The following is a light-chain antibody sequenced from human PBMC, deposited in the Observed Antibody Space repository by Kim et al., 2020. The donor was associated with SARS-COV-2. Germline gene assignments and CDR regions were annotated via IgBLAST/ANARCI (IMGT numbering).Light chain of an antibody. CDR3: QQYGSSPRIT. Sequence: RGDSATLSCRASQSVSSASLAWYQQKPVQAPRLLVYGASNRATGIPDRFSGSGSGTDFSLTISRLEPEDFAVYYCQQYGSSPRITFGQGTRLEIK. CDR1: QSVSSAS. J-gene: IGKJ5*01. V-gene: IGKV3-20*01. CDR2: GAS.